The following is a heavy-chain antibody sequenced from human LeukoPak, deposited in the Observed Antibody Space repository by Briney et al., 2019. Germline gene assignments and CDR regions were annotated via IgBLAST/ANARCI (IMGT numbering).Heavy chain of an antibody. Sequence: SETLSLTCTVSGGSINTGSYSWGWIRQTPGKGPEWIGTISYSGITYYNPSLKSRVTISGDTSKKRFSLKLNSVTAADTAIYYCARQSPFQLTPGWCFDLWGRGTLVTVSS. J-gene: IGHJ2*01. CDR1: GGSINTGSYS. D-gene: IGHD1-1*01. CDR3: ARQSPFQLTPGWCFDL. CDR2: ISYSGIT. V-gene: IGHV4-39*01.